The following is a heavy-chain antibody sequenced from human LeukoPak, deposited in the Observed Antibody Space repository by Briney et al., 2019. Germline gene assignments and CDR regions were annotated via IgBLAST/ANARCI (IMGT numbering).Heavy chain of an antibody. J-gene: IGHJ3*02. D-gene: IGHD2-21*01. Sequence: GESLKISCKGSGYSINNYWIGWVRQMPGKGLEWMGIIYPADSDIRYSPSFQGQVTISADKSISTAYLQWSSLKASDTAMYYSANRIRDAFDIWGQGTMVTVSS. CDR3: ANRIRDAFDI. CDR1: GYSINNYW. CDR2: IYPADSDI. V-gene: IGHV5-51*01.